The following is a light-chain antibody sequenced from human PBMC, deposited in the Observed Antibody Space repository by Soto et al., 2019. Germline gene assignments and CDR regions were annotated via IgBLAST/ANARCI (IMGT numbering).Light chain of an antibody. J-gene: IGKJ1*01. CDR2: AAS. CDR1: QGISNY. CDR3: QQLNSERPQT. V-gene: IGKV1-9*01. Sequence: DIQLTQSPSSLSASVGDRVTITCRARQGISNYLAWYQQKPVKARKLLIFAASTLQSGVPSRFSGSGSGPDFILITISLLHADVATSYFQQLNSERPQTFGQGTKVDIK.